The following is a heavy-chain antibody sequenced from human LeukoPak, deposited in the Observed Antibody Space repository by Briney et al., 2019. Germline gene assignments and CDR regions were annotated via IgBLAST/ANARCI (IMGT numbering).Heavy chain of an antibody. Sequence: GASVKVSCKASGFTFGTYYMQWVRQAPGQGLEWMGIMNPSDGSTKYAQKFQGRVTLTGDTSTSTVYMELSSLRSEDTAVYYCARAAGTPDYWGQGTLITVSS. CDR2: MNPSDGST. CDR1: GFTFGTYY. D-gene: IGHD2-15*01. J-gene: IGHJ4*02. CDR3: ARAAGTPDY. V-gene: IGHV1-46*01.